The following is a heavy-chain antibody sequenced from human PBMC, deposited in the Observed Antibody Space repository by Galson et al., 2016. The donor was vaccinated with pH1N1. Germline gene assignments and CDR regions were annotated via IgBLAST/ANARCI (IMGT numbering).Heavy chain of an antibody. CDR2: IYWDDDK. D-gene: IGHD3-16*01. Sequence: PALVKPTQTLTLTCNFSGFSVSSSGMGVGWIRQPPGKALEWLAVIYWDDDKRYSPSLKSRLTITKDTSKNQVVLKMTNMDPADTATYYCAHREVMITNAFDFWGQGTMVTVPS. CDR1: GFSVSSSGMG. V-gene: IGHV2-5*02. J-gene: IGHJ3*01. CDR3: AHREVMITNAFDF.